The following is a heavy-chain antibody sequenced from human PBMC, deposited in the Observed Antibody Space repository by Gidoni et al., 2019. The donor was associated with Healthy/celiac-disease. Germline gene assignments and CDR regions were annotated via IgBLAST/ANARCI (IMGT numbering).Heavy chain of an antibody. CDR3: ARSTYYYDSSGYSGYFDY. CDR2: IYHSGST. CDR1: GYSIRSGYY. Sequence: QVQLQESGPGLVKPSETLSLTCTVSGYSIRSGYYWGWIRQPPGKGLEWIGSIYHSGSTYYNPSLKSRVTISVDTSKNQFSLKLSSVTAADTAVYYCARSTYYYDSSGYSGYFDYWGQGTLVTVSS. V-gene: IGHV4-38-2*02. D-gene: IGHD3-22*01. J-gene: IGHJ4*02.